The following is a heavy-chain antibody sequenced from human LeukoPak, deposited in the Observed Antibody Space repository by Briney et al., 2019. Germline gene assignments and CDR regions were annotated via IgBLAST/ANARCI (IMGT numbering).Heavy chain of an antibody. CDR3: ARAPTMVRGVITTFDY. Sequence: SETLSLTCTVSDGSISGFYWSWIRQPPGKGLEWIGYIYYSGSTNYNPSLKSRVTISVDTSKNQFSLKLSSVTAADTAVYYCARAPTMVRGVITTFDYWGQGTLVTVSS. CDR2: IYYSGST. D-gene: IGHD3-10*01. V-gene: IGHV4-59*01. J-gene: IGHJ4*02. CDR1: DGSISGFY.